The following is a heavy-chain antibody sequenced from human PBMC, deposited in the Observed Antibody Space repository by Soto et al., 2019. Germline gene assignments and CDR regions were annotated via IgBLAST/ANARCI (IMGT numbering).Heavy chain of an antibody. J-gene: IGHJ4*02. CDR2: ICHSGST. D-gene: IGHD6-13*01. Sequence: SETLSLTCSVSGGSITNGAYYWTCIRQDSGKGLEWIGYICHSGSTYYNPSLQSRVTMSVDTSKNQLSLKLRSVTAADTAVYFCARIRGGAAGNFDYWGQGTLVTVSS. CDR1: GGSITNGAYY. V-gene: IGHV4-31*03. CDR3: ARIRGGAAGNFDY.